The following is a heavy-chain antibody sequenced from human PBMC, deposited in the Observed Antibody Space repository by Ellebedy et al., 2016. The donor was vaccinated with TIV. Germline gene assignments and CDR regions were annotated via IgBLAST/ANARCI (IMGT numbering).Heavy chain of an antibody. CDR1: CDSIRSYY. D-gene: IGHD3-10*01. V-gene: IGHV4-59*01. J-gene: IGHJ4*02. Sequence: MPSDTLSLTCTVSCDSIRSYYWSCIRQPPGKGLEWLGYTYYSGSTSYNPSLKSRVTISIDTSKNQFSLKLSSVTAADTAVYYCARREGYYGSGSYYANWGQGTLVTVSS. CDR2: TYYSGST. CDR3: ARREGYYGSGSYYAN.